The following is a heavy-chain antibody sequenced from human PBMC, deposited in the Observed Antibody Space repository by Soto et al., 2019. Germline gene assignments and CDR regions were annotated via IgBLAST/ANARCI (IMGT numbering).Heavy chain of an antibody. CDR2: ISGYNGNT. J-gene: IGHJ5*02. CDR1: GYTFTNYG. V-gene: IGHV1-18*01. D-gene: IGHD2-15*01. Sequence: QVQLVQSGAEMKKPGASVKVSCKASGYTFTNYGLSWERQAPGQGLEWMGWISGYNGNTNYAEKFQGRVTMTTDTSTSTAYMELRRLRSDDTAVYYCARDGLPDPVVVVAATPFDPWGQGTLVTVSS. CDR3: ARDGLPDPVVVVAATPFDP.